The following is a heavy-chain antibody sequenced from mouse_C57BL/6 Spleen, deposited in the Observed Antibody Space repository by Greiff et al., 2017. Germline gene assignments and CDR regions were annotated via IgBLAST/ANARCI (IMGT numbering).Heavy chain of an antibody. CDR1: GYTFTSYW. CDR2: IYPGSGST. J-gene: IGHJ3*01. Sequence: QVQLQQPGAELVKPGASVKMSCKASGYTFTSYWITWVKQRPGQGLAWIGDIYPGSGSTNYNEKFKSKATLTVDTSSSTAYMQLSSLTSEDSAVYYCARFYYSNYVLAYWGQGTLVTVSA. V-gene: IGHV1-55*01. CDR3: ARFYYSNYVLAY. D-gene: IGHD2-5*01.